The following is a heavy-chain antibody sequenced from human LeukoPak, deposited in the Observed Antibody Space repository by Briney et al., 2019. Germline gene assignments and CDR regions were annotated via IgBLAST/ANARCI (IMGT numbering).Heavy chain of an antibody. CDR2: MYNSGST. Sequence: SETLSLTCAVYGGSFSGYYWSWIRQPPGKGLEWIGYMYNSGSTNYNPSLKSRVTISVDTSKNQFSLKLSSVTAADTAVYYCARGAQQLPYYFDYWGQGILVTVSS. CDR1: GGSFSGYY. V-gene: IGHV4-59*01. D-gene: IGHD4-11*01. CDR3: ARGAQQLPYYFDY. J-gene: IGHJ4*01.